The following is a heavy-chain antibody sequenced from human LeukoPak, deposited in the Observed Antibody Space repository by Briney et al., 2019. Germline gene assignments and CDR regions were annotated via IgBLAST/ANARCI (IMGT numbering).Heavy chain of an antibody. V-gene: IGHV4-34*01. Sequence: PSETLSLSCAVSGGSFSGYYWTWIRQPPGKGLEWIGEINHSGSANYNPSLKSRVTISLDTSKNQFSLKLSSVTAADTAVYYCARGQGTVTTHWGQGTLVTVSS. CDR3: ARGQGTVTTH. J-gene: IGHJ4*02. CDR2: INHSGSA. D-gene: IGHD4-17*01. CDR1: GGSFSGYY.